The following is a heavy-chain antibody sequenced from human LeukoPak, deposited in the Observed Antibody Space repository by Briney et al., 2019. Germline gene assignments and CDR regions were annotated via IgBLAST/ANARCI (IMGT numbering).Heavy chain of an antibody. CDR1: GYTFTSYD. Sequence: GASVKVSCKASGYTFTSYDISWMRQAPGQGLEWMGWIRAYNGNTDYAQKLQGRVTMTTDTSTSTAYMELRSLRSDDTAVYYCAREGDSTSDDAFDIWGQGTMVTVSS. CDR3: AREGDSTSDDAFDI. J-gene: IGHJ3*02. CDR2: IRAYNGNT. V-gene: IGHV1-18*01. D-gene: IGHD2-2*01.